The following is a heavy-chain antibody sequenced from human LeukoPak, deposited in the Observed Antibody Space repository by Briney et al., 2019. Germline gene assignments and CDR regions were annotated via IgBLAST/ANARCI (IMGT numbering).Heavy chain of an antibody. D-gene: IGHD6-13*01. J-gene: IGHJ4*02. CDR1: GYTFTSYG. Sequence: ASVKVPCKASGYTFTSYGISWVRQAPGQGLEWMGWISAYNGNTNYAQKLQGRVTMTTDTSTSTAYMELRSLRSDDTAVYYCARDLEQLPTRDYWGQGTLVTVSS. CDR3: ARDLEQLPTRDY. CDR2: ISAYNGNT. V-gene: IGHV1-18*01.